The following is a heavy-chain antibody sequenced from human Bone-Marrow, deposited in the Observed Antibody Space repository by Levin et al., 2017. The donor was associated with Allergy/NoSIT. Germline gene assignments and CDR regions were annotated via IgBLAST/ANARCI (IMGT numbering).Heavy chain of an antibody. CDR2: ISSSGSVM. CDR3: ARGIIGDVRVAHKEAFDI. CDR1: GFTFSIYS. Sequence: GGSLRLSCTVSGFTFSIYSINWVRQAPGKGLEWVSSISSSGSVMYYVDSVKGRFTISRDNAKNSLTLQMNSLRAEDTAVYYCARGIIGDVRVAHKEAFDIWGQGTMVSVSS. V-gene: IGHV3-21*01. D-gene: IGHD2-8*02. J-gene: IGHJ3*02.